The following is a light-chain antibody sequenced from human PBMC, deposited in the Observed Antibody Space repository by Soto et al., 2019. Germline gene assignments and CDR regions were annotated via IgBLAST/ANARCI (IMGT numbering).Light chain of an antibody. CDR2: AAS. CDR3: QQQDIQSA. Sequence: EIVMPQSPATLSMSPGERATLSCRASQSVSTHLAWYQQTPGQAPRLLLYAASTSATGIPARFSGRGSGTEFTLTHSSQQSEDVAVYYRQQQDIQSAFGGGTKRESK. J-gene: IGKJ4*01. V-gene: IGKV3-15*01. CDR1: QSVSTH.